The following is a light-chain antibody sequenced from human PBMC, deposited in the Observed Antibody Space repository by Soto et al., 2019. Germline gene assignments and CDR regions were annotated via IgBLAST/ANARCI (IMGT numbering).Light chain of an antibody. CDR3: QQYGSSPRT. J-gene: IGKJ1*01. CDR2: GAS. CDR1: QSVSNNY. Sequence: EIVLTQSPGTLSLSPGERATLSCRASQSVSNNYLAWYQQKPGQAPRLLIYGASSRATGIPDRFSGSGSGTDFPLTINRLEPEDCAVYYCQQYGSSPRTFGEGTKVEIK. V-gene: IGKV3-20*01.